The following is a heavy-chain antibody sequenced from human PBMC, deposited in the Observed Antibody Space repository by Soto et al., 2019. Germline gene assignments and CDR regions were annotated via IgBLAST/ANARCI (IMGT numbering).Heavy chain of an antibody. CDR2: INTNINAI. CDR3: VRDHNYALDN. J-gene: IGHJ4*02. V-gene: IGHV3-48*02. CDR1: GFTFSAYS. Sequence: PGGSLRLSCAASGFTFSAYSMNWVRQAPGKGLEWISYINTNINAIYYTDSVKGRFTISRDEAKNSLYLQMNSLRDEDTAIYYCVRDHNYALDNWGQGTLVTVSS. D-gene: IGHD2-2*01.